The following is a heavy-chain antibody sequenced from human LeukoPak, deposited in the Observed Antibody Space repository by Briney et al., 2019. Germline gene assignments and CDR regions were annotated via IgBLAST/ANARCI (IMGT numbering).Heavy chain of an antibody. J-gene: IGHJ4*02. CDR3: AKGYCTNGVCYGGGFDY. V-gene: IGHV3-23*01. Sequence: QPGGSLRLSCAASGFTFSSYAMSWVRQAPGKGLEWVSAISGSGGSTYYADSVKGRFTISRDNSKNTLYLQMDSLRAEDTAVYYCAKGYCTNGVCYGGGFDYWGQGTLVTVSS. CDR1: GFTFSSYA. D-gene: IGHD2-8*01. CDR2: ISGSGGST.